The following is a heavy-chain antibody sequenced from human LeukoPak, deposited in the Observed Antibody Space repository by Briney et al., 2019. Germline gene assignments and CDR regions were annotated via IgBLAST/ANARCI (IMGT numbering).Heavy chain of an antibody. J-gene: IGHJ4*02. D-gene: IGHD4-17*01. V-gene: IGHV4-59*08. Sequence: SETLSLTCTVSGGSISSYYWSWIRQPPGKGLEWIGYIYYSGSTNYNPSLKSRVTISVDTSKNQFSLKLSSVTAADTAVYYCARLRYGDYPDYWGQGTLVTVSS. CDR1: GGSISSYY. CDR3: ARLRYGDYPDY. CDR2: IYYSGST.